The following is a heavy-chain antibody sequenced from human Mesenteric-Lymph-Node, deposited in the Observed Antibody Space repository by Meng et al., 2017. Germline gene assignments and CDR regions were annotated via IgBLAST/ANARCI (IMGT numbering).Heavy chain of an antibody. Sequence: SETLSLTCAVSGYSISSGYYWGWIRQPPGKGLEWIGSIYHSGSTYYNPSLKSRVTISVDTSKNQFSLKLSSVTAADTAVYYCARAKRAKADRRLDYWGQGTLVTVSS. V-gene: IGHV4-38-2*01. D-gene: IGHD1-14*01. CDR3: ARAKRAKADRRLDY. J-gene: IGHJ4*02. CDR1: GYSISSGYY. CDR2: IYHSGST.